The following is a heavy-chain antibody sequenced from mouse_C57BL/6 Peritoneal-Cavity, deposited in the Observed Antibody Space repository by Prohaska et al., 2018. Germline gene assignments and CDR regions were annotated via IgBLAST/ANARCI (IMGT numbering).Heavy chain of an antibody. CDR1: GYTFITYW. D-gene: IGHD2-5*01. J-gene: IGHJ2*01. CDR2: MYPSYSDT. Sequence: QVQLQQPGADLVKHAASAKVSCKAYGYTFITYWMNWVKQMAGQGVEWLGRMYPSYSDTNYDQKCKGKATVTVDKSSSTADMQLSSLTSEDSAVDYWAIAYYSNYVYFDYWGQGTTLTVSS. V-gene: IGHV1-74*01. CDR3: AIAYYSNYVYFDY.